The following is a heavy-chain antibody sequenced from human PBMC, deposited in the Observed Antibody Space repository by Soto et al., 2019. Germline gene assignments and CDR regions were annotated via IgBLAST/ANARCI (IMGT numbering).Heavy chain of an antibody. J-gene: IGHJ3*02. CDR1: GGSTSSYY. CDR3: SISCGGRRITMVRGVIFNAFDI. Sequence: PSETLSLTCTVSGGSTSSYYWSWIRQPPGKGLEWIGYIYYSGSTNYNPSLKSRVTISVDTSKNQFSLKLSSVTAADLAVYYCSISCGGRRITMVRGVIFNAFDIWGQGTMVTVSS. V-gene: IGHV4-59*01. D-gene: IGHD3-10*01. CDR2: IYYSGST.